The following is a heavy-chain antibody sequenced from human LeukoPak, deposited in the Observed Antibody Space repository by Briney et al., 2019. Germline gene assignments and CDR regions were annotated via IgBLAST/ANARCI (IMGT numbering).Heavy chain of an antibody. CDR1: GGSFTGFY. Sequence: SETLSLTCAVYGGSFTGFYWRSIRQPPGKGLEWIGEINHSGSTNYNPSLKSRVTISVDTSKTQFSLKLSSVTAADTAVYYCARRTWGTTVPRRLNGFDYWGQRTLVTVSS. V-gene: IGHV4-34*01. CDR3: ARRTWGTTVPRRLNGFDY. CDR2: INHSGST. J-gene: IGHJ4*02. D-gene: IGHD1/OR15-1a*01.